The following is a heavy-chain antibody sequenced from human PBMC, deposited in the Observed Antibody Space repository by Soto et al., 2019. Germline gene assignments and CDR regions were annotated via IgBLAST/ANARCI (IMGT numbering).Heavy chain of an antibody. CDR3: APGGRGYSDAHRDYFEF. D-gene: IGHD5-18*01. Sequence: QVQLVQYGAEVKKPGSSGKVTCKSSGGTFSSNDISWVRQAPGQWLEWMGGIIPIFGTAHYAQKFQGRVTITADATTNTIYMELSSLKSEHKDVYYCAPGGRGYSDAHRDYFEFWGQGTLVTVFS. V-gene: IGHV1-69*12. J-gene: IGHJ4*02. CDR1: GGTFSSND. CDR2: IIPIFGTA.